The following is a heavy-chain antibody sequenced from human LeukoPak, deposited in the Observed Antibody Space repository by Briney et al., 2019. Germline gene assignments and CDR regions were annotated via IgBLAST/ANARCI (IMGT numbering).Heavy chain of an antibody. D-gene: IGHD2-2*01. V-gene: IGHV4-30-2*01. Sequence: SETLSLTCTVSGGSISSGGYYWSWIRQPPGKGLEWIGYIYHSGSTYYNPSLKSRVTISVDRSKNQFSLKLSSVTAADTAVYYCARVRLYQLPYFDYWGQGTLVTVSS. CDR1: GGSISSGGYY. CDR3: ARVRLYQLPYFDY. J-gene: IGHJ4*02. CDR2: IYHSGST.